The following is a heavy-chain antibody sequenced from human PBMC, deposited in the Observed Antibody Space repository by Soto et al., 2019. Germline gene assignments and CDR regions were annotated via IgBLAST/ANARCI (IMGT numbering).Heavy chain of an antibody. Sequence: QVQLVESGGGVVQPGRSLRLSCAASGFTFSSYAMHWVGQAPGKGLEWVAVISYDGSNKYYADSVKGRFTISRDNSKNTLYLQMNSLRAEDTAVYYCAREGMATTAYYYYYGMDVWGQGTTVTVSS. CDR1: GFTFSSYA. J-gene: IGHJ6*02. D-gene: IGHD5-12*01. V-gene: IGHV3-30-3*01. CDR3: AREGMATTAYYYYYGMDV. CDR2: ISYDGSNK.